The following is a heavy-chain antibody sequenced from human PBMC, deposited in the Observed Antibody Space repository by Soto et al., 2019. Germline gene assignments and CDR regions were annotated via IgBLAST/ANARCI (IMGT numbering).Heavy chain of an antibody. Sequence: EVQLVESGGGLVKPGGSLRLSCAASGFTFSNAWMNWVRQAPGKGLEWVGRIKSKNDGGTTDYAAPVNGRFTISRDDSKNTLYLQMNSLKTEDTAVYYCTTDGEVVVAANAGFDYWGQGTLVTVSS. V-gene: IGHV3-15*07. J-gene: IGHJ4*02. CDR2: IKSKNDGGTT. CDR1: GFTFSNAW. D-gene: IGHD2-15*01. CDR3: TTDGEVVVAANAGFDY.